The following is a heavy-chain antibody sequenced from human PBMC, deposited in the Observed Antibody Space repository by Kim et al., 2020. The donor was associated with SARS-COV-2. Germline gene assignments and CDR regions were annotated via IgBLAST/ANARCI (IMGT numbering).Heavy chain of an antibody. CDR3: LAGGSYGGFDY. D-gene: IGHD1-26*01. Sequence: KHSADAGKARFTNSRDNSKNPLYLKMNSLRAEDTAVYYCLAGGSYGGFDYWGQGTLVTVSS. J-gene: IGHJ4*02. V-gene: IGHV3-30*01. CDR2: K.